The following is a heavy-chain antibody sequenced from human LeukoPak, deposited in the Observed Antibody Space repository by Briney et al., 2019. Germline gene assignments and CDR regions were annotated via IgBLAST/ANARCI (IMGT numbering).Heavy chain of an antibody. D-gene: IGHD1-26*01. CDR3: ARDIKVGAVFDY. Sequence: GGSLRLSCVASGFTFNTYDMSWVRQAPGKGLEWVSVISASGGSTYYTDSVKGRFIISRDNAKNSLYLQMNSLRAEDTAVYYCARDIKVGAVFDYWGQGTLVTVSS. CDR1: GFTFNTYD. V-gene: IGHV3-23*01. J-gene: IGHJ4*02. CDR2: ISASGGST.